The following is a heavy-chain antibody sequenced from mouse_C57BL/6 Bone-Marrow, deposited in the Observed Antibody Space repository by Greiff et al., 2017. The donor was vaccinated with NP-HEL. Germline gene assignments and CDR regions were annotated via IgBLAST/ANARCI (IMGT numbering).Heavy chain of an antibody. CDR1: GYTFTSYT. CDR3: ARGLPHWYFDV. J-gene: IGHJ1*03. D-gene: IGHD2-2*01. CDR2: INPSSGYT. V-gene: IGHV1-4*01. Sequence: VQLKQSGAELARPGASVKMSCKASGYTFTSYTMHWVKQRPGQGLEWIGYINPSSGYTKYNQKFKDKATLTADKSSSTAYMQLSSLTSEDSAVYYCARGLPHWYFDVWGTGTTVTVSS.